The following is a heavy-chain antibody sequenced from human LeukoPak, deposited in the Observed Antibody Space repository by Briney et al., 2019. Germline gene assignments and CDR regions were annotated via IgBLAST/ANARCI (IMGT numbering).Heavy chain of an antibody. CDR1: GYSFTSYW. CDR3: ARPSSGWYVLDY. V-gene: IGHV5-10-1*01. D-gene: IGHD6-19*01. Sequence: ESLKISCKGSGYSFTSYWISWVRQRPGKGLEWMGRIDPSDSYTNYSPSFQGHVTISADKSISTAYLQWSSLKASDTAMYYCARPSSGWYVLDYWGQGTLVTVSS. J-gene: IGHJ4*02. CDR2: IDPSDSYT.